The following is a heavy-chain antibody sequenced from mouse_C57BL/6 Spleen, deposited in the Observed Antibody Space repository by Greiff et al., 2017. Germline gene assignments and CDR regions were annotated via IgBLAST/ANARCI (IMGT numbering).Heavy chain of an antibody. CDR2: IYPGDGDT. CDR3: ARSNYGSSHFDD. D-gene: IGHD1-1*01. V-gene: IGHV1-82*01. CDR1: GYAFSSSW. J-gene: IGHJ2*01. Sequence: QVQLKESGPELVKPGASVKISCKASGYAFSSSWMNWVKQRPGKGLEWIGRIYPGDGDTNYNGKFKGKATLTADKSSSTAYMQLSSLTSEDSAVYFCARSNYGSSHFDDWGQGTTLTVSS.